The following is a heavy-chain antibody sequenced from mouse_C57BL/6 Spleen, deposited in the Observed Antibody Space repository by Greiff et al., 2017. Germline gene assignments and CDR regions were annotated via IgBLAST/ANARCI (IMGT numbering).Heavy chain of an antibody. CDR1: GYPFTSSW. CDR2: INPSSGNT. V-gene: IGHV1-7*01. Sequence: VQLQQSGAELANPGASVKLSCKASGYPFTSSWMHWVKQRPGQGLEWIGYINPSSGNTKYNQKFKDKATLTADKSSSTAYMQVSSLTYEDSSVYYWARNYGRPDYVDDWGQGATLTVSS. D-gene: IGHD1-1*01. CDR3: ARNYGRPDYVDD. J-gene: IGHJ2*01.